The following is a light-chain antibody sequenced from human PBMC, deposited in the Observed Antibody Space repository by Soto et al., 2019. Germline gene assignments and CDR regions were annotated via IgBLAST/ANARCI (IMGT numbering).Light chain of an antibody. CDR1: QSISSG. V-gene: IGKV1-5*01. CDR2: DAS. CDR3: QHYSSVWA. Sequence: DIQMTQSPSTLSSSVGDRVTITCRASQSISSGLAWYQQKPGKAPNLLIYDASTLESGVPSRFSGSGSGTEFTLTISCLHPDDFATYYCQHYSSVWAFGQGTK. J-gene: IGKJ1*01.